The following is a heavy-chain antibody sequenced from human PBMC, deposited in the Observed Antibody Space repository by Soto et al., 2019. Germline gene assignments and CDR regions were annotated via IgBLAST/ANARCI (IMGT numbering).Heavy chain of an antibody. CDR1: GFTLSDHY. Sequence: GSLTLSGAGSGFTLSDHYIDWVRQAPGKGLEWVGRSRDKPQGYSTAYAASVKGRFTTSRDESKNSAYLQMNSLKTEDTAVYYCVRATYFSDSSGYTRCLDYWGQGTLVTVSS. J-gene: IGHJ4*02. D-gene: IGHD3-22*01. CDR2: SRDKPQGYST. CDR3: VRATYFSDSSGYTRCLDY. V-gene: IGHV3-72*01.